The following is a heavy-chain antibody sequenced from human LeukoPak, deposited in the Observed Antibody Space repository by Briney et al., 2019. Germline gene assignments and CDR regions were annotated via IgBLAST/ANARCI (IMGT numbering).Heavy chain of an antibody. J-gene: IGHJ5*02. CDR1: GGSISSYY. CDR2: IYYSGST. CDR3: ARVWLPRRIKRFLGGFDP. Sequence: PSETLSLTCTVSGGSISSYYWSWIRQPPGKGLEWIGYIYYSGSTNYNPSLKSRVTISVDTSKNQFSLKLSSVTAADTAVYYCARVWLPRRIKRFLGGFDPWGQGTLVTVSS. D-gene: IGHD3-3*01. V-gene: IGHV4-59*01.